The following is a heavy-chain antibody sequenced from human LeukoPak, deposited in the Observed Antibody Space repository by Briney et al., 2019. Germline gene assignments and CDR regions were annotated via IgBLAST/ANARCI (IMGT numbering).Heavy chain of an antibody. V-gene: IGHV4-59*01. CDR3: ARESYDSSGRGYFDF. CDR1: GGSISDYY. CDR2: IYYNGNN. Sequence: SETLSLTCTVSGGSISDYYWSWIRQPPGKGLEWIGYIYYNGNNSYNPSLKSRVTISVDTSKNQFSLKLSSVTAADTAVYYCARESYDSSGRGYFDFWGQGTLVTVSS. D-gene: IGHD3-22*01. J-gene: IGHJ4*02.